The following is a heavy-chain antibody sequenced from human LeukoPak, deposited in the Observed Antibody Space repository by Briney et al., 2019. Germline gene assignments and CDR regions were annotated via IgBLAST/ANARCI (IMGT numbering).Heavy chain of an antibody. D-gene: IGHD5-18*01. CDR2: ISSSGTTM. J-gene: IGHJ4*01. CDR1: GFIFNDYQ. CDR3: AREGYSSSFDY. Sequence: GGSLRLSCAASGFIFNDYQMNWIRQAPGKGPEWVSYISSSGTTMFYADSVGGRFTVSRDNARNSMLLQMNYLSAEDTAVYYCAREGYSSSFDYWGQGALVTVSS. V-gene: IGHV3-11*01.